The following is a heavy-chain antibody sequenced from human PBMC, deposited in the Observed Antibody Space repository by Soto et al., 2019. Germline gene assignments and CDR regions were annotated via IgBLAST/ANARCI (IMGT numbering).Heavy chain of an antibody. J-gene: IGHJ6*03. CDR2: IKQDGSEK. V-gene: IGHV3-7*01. CDR3: AREFRYYDILTLSTAYYMDV. CDR1: GFTFSSYW. Sequence: GGSLRLSCAASGFTFSSYWMSWVRQAPGKGLEWVANIKQDGSEKYYVDSVKGRFTISRDNAKNSLYLQMNSLRAEDTAVYYCAREFRYYDILTLSTAYYMDVWGKGTTVTVSS. D-gene: IGHD3-9*01.